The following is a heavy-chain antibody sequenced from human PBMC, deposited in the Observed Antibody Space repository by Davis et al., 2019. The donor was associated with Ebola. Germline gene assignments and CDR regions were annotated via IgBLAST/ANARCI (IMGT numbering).Heavy chain of an antibody. V-gene: IGHV4-31*03. CDR3: ARDSVAAGIFDY. Sequence: PSETLSLTCTVSGGSVSSAAYYWSWIRQHPGKGLEWIGYIYYSGSTYYNPSLKSRVTISEDTSKNQFSLNLSSVTAADTAVYYCARDSVAAGIFDYWGQGTLVTVSS. D-gene: IGHD6-13*01. CDR1: GGSVSSAAYY. CDR2: IYYSGST. J-gene: IGHJ4*02.